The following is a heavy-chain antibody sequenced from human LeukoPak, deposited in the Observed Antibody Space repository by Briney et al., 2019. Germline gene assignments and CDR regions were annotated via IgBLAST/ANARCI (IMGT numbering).Heavy chain of an antibody. J-gene: IGHJ4*02. Sequence: GGSLRLSCAASGFTFSNAWMSWVRQAPGKGLEWVGRIKSKTVGGTTDYAAPVKGRFTISRDDSKNTLYLQMNSLKTEDTAVYYCTTGITMVRGVIIIGPDYWGQGTLVTVSS. CDR3: TTGITMVRGVIIIGPDY. CDR2: IKSKTVGGTT. D-gene: IGHD3-10*01. CDR1: GFTFSNAW. V-gene: IGHV3-15*01.